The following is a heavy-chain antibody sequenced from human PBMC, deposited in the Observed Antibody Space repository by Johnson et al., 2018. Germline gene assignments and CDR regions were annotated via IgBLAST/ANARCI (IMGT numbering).Heavy chain of an antibody. Sequence: VQLQESGPGLVKPSETLSLTCTVSGGSISGYYWTWIRQPPGKELEWIGVIYYSGSTHYNPSLRGRVTISVDTSKNQFSLKQTSVTAADTAVYYCARAVAGAAEYFQHWVQGTLVTVSS. CDR3: ARAVAGAAEYFQH. J-gene: IGHJ1*01. CDR1: GGSISGYY. CDR2: IYYSGST. V-gene: IGHV4-59*01. D-gene: IGHD6-19*01.